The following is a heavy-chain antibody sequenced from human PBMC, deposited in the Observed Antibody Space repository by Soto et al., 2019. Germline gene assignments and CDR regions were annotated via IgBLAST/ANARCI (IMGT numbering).Heavy chain of an antibody. CDR3: ARRYCSGGNCSEFDY. Sequence: GGSLRLSCAASGFTFSDYYMSWIRQAPGKGLEWVSYISSSGSTIYYADSVKGRFTISRDNAKNSLYLQMNSLRAEDTAVYYCARRYCSGGNCSEFDYWGQGTLVTVSS. D-gene: IGHD2-15*01. V-gene: IGHV3-11*01. CDR2: ISSSGSTI. J-gene: IGHJ4*02. CDR1: GFTFSDYY.